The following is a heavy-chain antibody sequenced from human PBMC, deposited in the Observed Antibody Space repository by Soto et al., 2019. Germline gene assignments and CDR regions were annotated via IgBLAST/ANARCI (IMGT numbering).Heavy chain of an antibody. V-gene: IGHV1-18*01. CDR2: ISAYNGNT. CDR3: ARDDDTAMVNDYYYGMDV. D-gene: IGHD5-18*01. Sequence: ASVKVSCKASGYTFTSYGISWVRQAPGQGLEWMGWISAYNGNTNYAQKLQGRVTMTTDTSTSTAYMELRSLRSDDTAVYYCARDDDTAMVNDYYYGMDVWGQGTTVTVSS. J-gene: IGHJ6*02. CDR1: GYTFTSYG.